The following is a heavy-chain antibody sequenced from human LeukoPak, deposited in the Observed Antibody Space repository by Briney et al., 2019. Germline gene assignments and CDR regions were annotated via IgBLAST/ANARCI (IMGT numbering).Heavy chain of an antibody. CDR3: AREAPICSGGPCYDY. J-gene: IGHJ4*02. CDR1: GGSISSYY. Sequence: PSETLSLTCTVSGGSISSYYWSWIRQPPGKGLEWIGYIHYSGSTNYNPSLKRRVIISVDTSKNQFSLKLSSVTAADTAVYYCAREAPICSGGPCYDYWGQGTLVTVSS. D-gene: IGHD2-15*01. V-gene: IGHV4-59*01. CDR2: IHYSGST.